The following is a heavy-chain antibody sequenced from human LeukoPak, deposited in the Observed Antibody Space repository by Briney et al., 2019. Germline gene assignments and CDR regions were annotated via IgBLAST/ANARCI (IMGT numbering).Heavy chain of an antibody. CDR3: ARDFSSTDYYYYYGMDV. Sequence: PSETLSLTCTVSGGSISSYYWSWIRQPAGKGLEWIGRIYTSGSTNYNPSLKSRVTMSVDTSKNQFSLKLSSVTAADTAVYYCARDFSSTDYYYYYGMDVWGQGTTVTVSS. D-gene: IGHD2-2*01. CDR2: IYTSGST. V-gene: IGHV4-4*07. CDR1: GGSISSYY. J-gene: IGHJ6*02.